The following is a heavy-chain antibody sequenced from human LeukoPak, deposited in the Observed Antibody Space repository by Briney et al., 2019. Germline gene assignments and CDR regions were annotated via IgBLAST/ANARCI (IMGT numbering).Heavy chain of an antibody. Sequence: GGSLRLSCAVSGFTVSGNYMSWVREAPGKGLEWVSLIYSGGTTYYADSVKGRFTISRDNSKNTLYLQMNSLRAEDTAVYYCARDRVGAQGNWGQGTLVTVSS. D-gene: IGHD3-10*01. CDR2: IYSGGTT. CDR3: ARDRVGAQGN. CDR1: GFTVSGNY. V-gene: IGHV3-53*01. J-gene: IGHJ4*02.